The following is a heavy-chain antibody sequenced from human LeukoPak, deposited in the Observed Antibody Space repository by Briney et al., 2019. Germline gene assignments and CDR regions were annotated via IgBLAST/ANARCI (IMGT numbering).Heavy chain of an antibody. V-gene: IGHV1-2*02. D-gene: IGHD1-26*01. Sequence: PGASVKVSCKASGYTFTGYYMHWVRQAPGQGLEWMGWINPNSGGTNYAQKFQGRVTMTRDTPISTAYMELSRLRSDDTAVYYCARVRRVGATNRFDYWGQGTLVTVSS. CDR1: GYTFTGYY. CDR3: ARVRRVGATNRFDY. J-gene: IGHJ4*02. CDR2: INPNSGGT.